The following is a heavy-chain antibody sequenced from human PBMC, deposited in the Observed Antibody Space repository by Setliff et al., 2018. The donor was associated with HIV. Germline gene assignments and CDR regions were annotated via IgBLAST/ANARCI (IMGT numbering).Heavy chain of an antibody. CDR1: GFSFSRYT. Sequence: GVLRLSCVASGFSFSRYTMMWVRQTPGKGLEWVSSITSNLNYKYADSVKGRFTISRDNTKNSLYLQMNSLRAEDTAVYYCAKGDSFVFSYVYPDYWGPGTLVTVSS. J-gene: IGHJ4*02. D-gene: IGHD3-22*01. V-gene: IGHV3-21*01. CDR2: ITSNLNYK. CDR3: AKGDSFVFSYVYPDY.